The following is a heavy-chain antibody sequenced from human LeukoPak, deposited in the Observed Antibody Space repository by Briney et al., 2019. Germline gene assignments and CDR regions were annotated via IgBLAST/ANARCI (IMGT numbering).Heavy chain of an antibody. D-gene: IGHD3-22*01. CDR1: GGSISSGSYY. Sequence: SETLSLTCTVSGGSISSGSYYWSWLRQPAGTGREWIGRISSSGSTNYNPSLKSRVTISVDTSKNQFSLKLSSVTAADTAVYFCARGPYSYDSSGAFDIWGQGTMVTVSS. J-gene: IGHJ3*02. CDR3: ARGPYSYDSSGAFDI. V-gene: IGHV4-61*02. CDR2: ISSSGST.